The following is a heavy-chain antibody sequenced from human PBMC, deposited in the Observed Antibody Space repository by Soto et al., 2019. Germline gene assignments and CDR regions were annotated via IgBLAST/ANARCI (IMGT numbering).Heavy chain of an antibody. Sequence: PSETLSLTCTVSGGSISSYYWSWIRQPPGKGLEWIGYIYYSGSTNYNPSLKSRVTISVDTSKNQFSLKLSSVTAADTAVYYCAGIAGFSGRWYWGQGTLVTVSS. CDR3: AGIAGFSGRWY. CDR2: IYYSGST. D-gene: IGHD5-12*01. J-gene: IGHJ4*02. V-gene: IGHV4-59*01. CDR1: GGSISSYY.